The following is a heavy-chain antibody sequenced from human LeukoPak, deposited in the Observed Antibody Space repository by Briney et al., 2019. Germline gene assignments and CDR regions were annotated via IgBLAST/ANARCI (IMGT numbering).Heavy chain of an antibody. D-gene: IGHD3-3*01. J-gene: IGHJ6*03. Sequence: GGTLRLSCAASGFTFSSYGMSWVRQAPGKGLEWVSAISGSGGSTYYADSVKGRFTISRDNAKNSLYLQMNSLRAEDTALYYCARDPPYPLWSGYYTGYYYMDVWGKGTRSPSP. CDR2: ISGSGGST. V-gene: IGHV3-23*01. CDR1: GFTFSSYG. CDR3: ARDPPYPLWSGYYTGYYYMDV.